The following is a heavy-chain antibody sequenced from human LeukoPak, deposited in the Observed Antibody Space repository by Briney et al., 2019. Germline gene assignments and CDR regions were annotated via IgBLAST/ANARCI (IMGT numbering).Heavy chain of an antibody. CDR2: LNPSGGST. CDR3: ARGGDGDYEDVFPPGWFDP. Sequence: GASVKVSCKASGYSFTSHYMYWVRHAPGQGLEWMGLLNPSGGSTSYAQKFQGRVTITRDMSTSTVYMELSRLRSEDTAVYYCARGGDGDYEDVFPPGWFDPWGQGTRVTVSS. CDR1: GYSFTSHY. J-gene: IGHJ5*02. D-gene: IGHD4-17*01. V-gene: IGHV1-46*01.